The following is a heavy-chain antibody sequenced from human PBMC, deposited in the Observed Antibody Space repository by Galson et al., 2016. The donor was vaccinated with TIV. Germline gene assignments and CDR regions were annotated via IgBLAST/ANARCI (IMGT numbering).Heavy chain of an antibody. V-gene: IGHV4-4*02. J-gene: IGHJ4*02. Sequence: ETLSLTCAVSRGSISSSNWWSWVRQPPGKGLEWIGEMSHSGSTNYNPSLKSRVTISVDKSKNQFSLKLSPVIAADTAVYYCAKITNTLGTYYFDYWGQGTLVTVSS. CDR2: MSHSGST. CDR3: AKITNTLGTYYFDY. CDR1: RGSISSSNW. D-gene: IGHD1-14*01.